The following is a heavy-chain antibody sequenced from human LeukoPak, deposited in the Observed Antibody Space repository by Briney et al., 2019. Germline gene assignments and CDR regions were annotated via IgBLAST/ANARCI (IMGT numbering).Heavy chain of an antibody. V-gene: IGHV4-39*01. J-gene: IGHJ6*04. Sequence: SETLSLTCTVSGGSISSSSYYWGWIRQPPGKGLEWIGSIYYSGSTYYNPSLKSRVTISVDTSKNQFSLKLSSVTAADTAVYYCARQLYGSGLMDVWGKGTTVTISS. CDR3: ARQLYGSGLMDV. CDR1: GGSISSSSYY. D-gene: IGHD3-10*01. CDR2: IYYSGST.